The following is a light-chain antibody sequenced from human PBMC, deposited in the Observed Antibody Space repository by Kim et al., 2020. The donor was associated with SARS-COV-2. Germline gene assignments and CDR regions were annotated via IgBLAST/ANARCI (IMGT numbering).Light chain of an antibody. V-gene: IGKV3-20*01. J-gene: IGKJ4*01. CDR2: GAS. Sequence: WCRGRVDTLSCMASQIVIGGFLACDQKKPALAPRLFIYGASSRATCVPDRVRVSGSGTDFTLTISRLEPEDFAVYYCEQYGISLTLGGETKVYIK. CDR1: QIVIGGF. CDR3: EQYGISLT.